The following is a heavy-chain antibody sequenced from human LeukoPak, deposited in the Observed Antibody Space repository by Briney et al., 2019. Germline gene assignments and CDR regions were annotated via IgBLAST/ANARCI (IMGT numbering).Heavy chain of an antibody. J-gene: IGHJ4*02. V-gene: IGHV3-33*01. D-gene: IGHD3-10*01. CDR3: ARDGDYYGSGSYYNRRHYFDY. Sequence: GGSLRLSCAASGYFFSSYGMRWVRQAPGRGLEWVAVIWYDGSNKYYAESVKGRFTISRDTSKNTLYLQMNSLRAEDTAVYYCARDGDYYGSGSYYNRRHYFDYWGQGTLVTVSS. CDR1: GYFFSSYG. CDR2: IWYDGSNK.